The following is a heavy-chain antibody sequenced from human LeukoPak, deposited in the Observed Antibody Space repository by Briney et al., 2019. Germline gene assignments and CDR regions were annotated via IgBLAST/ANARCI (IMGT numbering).Heavy chain of an antibody. J-gene: IGHJ4*02. CDR2: ISGSGGST. CDR3: AKSAGYCSGASCYLSGGAFYYFDY. CDR1: GFTFSSYA. Sequence: GGSLRLSCAASGFTFSSYAMTWVRQAQGKGLEWVSAISGSGGSTYYADSVKGRFTISRDNSKNTLYLQMNSLRAEDTAVYYCAKSAGYCSGASCYLSGGAFYYFDYWGQGTLVTVSS. V-gene: IGHV3-23*01. D-gene: IGHD2-15*01.